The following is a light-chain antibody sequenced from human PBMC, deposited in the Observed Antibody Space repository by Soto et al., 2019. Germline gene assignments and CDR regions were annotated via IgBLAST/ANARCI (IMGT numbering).Light chain of an antibody. CDR1: QSVGRNY. CDR2: DAS. CDR3: QQRHMWPIT. V-gene: IGKV3D-20*02. Sequence: EIVLTQSPGTLSLSPGESATLSCRASQSVGRNYLAWFQHKPDQAPRLLIYDASNRATGVPDRFSGSGSGTDFTLSVTRLEPEDFAVYYCQQRHMWPITFGQGTRLEIK. J-gene: IGKJ5*01.